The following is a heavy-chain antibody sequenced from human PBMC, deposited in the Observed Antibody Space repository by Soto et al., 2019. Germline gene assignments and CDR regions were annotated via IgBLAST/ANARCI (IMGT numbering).Heavy chain of an antibody. V-gene: IGHV3-33*01. D-gene: IGHD6-13*01. J-gene: IGHJ4*02. CDR1: GFTFSSDG. CDR2: IWYDGSNK. Sequence: QVQLVESGGGVVQPGRSLRLSCAASGFTFSSDGMHWVRQAPGKGLEWVAVIWYDGSNKYYADSVKGRFTISRDNSKNTLYLQVNSLRAEDTAVYYCARWGIADGDYWGQGTLVTVSS. CDR3: ARWGIADGDY.